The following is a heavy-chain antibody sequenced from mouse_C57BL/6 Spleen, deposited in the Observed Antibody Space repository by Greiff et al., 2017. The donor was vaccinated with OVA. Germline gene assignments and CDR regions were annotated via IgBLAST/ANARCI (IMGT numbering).Heavy chain of an antibody. Sequence: VQLQQPGAELVKPGASVKLSCKASGYTFTSYWMHWVKQRPGQGLEWIGMIHPNSGSTNYNEKFKSKATLTVDKSSSTAYMQLSSLTSEDSAVYYCARPTEGGWYVDVWGTGTTVTVSS. CDR2: IHPNSGST. V-gene: IGHV1-64*01. CDR3: ARPTEGGWYVDV. CDR1: GYTFTSYW. J-gene: IGHJ1*03. D-gene: IGHD1-1*01.